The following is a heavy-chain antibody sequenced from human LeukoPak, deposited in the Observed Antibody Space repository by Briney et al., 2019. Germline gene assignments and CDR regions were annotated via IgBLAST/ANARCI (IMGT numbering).Heavy chain of an antibody. Sequence: NPSETLSLTCTVSGGSINNFFWNWVRQPPGKGLEWIGYIYYSGSTNYNPSLKSRVTISVDTSKNQFFLNLRSVTAADTAVYYCARGTAPDTHWGQGALVTVSS. CDR1: GGSINNFF. D-gene: IGHD6-13*01. CDR3: ARGTAPDTH. J-gene: IGHJ4*02. CDR2: IYYSGST. V-gene: IGHV4-59*08.